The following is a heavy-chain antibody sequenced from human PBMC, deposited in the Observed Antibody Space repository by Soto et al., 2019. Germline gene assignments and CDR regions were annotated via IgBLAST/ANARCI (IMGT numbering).Heavy chain of an antibody. CDR2: IRSKAYGGTT. CDR1: GFTFGDYA. CDR3: TREVRGYYGSGNYYYYYGMDV. Sequence: GGSLRLSCTASGFTFGDYAMSWVRQAPGKGLEWVGFIRSKAYGGTTEYAASVKGRFTISRDDPKSIAYLQMNSLKTEDTAVYCCTREVRGYYGSGNYYYYYGMDVWGQGTTVTVSS. D-gene: IGHD3-10*01. V-gene: IGHV3-49*04. J-gene: IGHJ6*02.